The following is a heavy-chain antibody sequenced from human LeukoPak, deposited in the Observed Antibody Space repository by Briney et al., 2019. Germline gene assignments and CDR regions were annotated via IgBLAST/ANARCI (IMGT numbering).Heavy chain of an antibody. D-gene: IGHD4-17*01. CDR3: ARPLGPRNTVTTPAPFDY. V-gene: IGHV3-74*01. J-gene: IGHJ4*02. CDR2: INSDGTST. CDR1: GFTFNNSW. Sequence: GGSLRLSCTASGFTFNNSWMHWVRQAPGKGLMWVSRINSDGTSTSYADSVKGRFTISRDNAKNTLYLQMNSLRAEDTAVYYCARPLGPRNTVTTPAPFDYWGQGTLVTASS.